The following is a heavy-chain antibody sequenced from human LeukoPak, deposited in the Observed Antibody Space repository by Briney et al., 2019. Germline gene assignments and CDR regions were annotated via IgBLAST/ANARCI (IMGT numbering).Heavy chain of an antibody. Sequence: SGPTLVKPTQTLTLTCAFSGFSLSTSGVGVGWIRQPPGKALEWLAVIYWDDDKRYSPSLKSRLTIAKDTSKNQVVLTMANMDPVDTATYYCAHRRPGVITGRDNSYFDNWAPGTLVTVSS. V-gene: IGHV2-5*02. J-gene: IGHJ4*02. CDR1: GFSLSTSGVG. CDR3: AHRRPGVITGRDNSYFDN. CDR2: IYWDDDK. D-gene: IGHD1-1*01.